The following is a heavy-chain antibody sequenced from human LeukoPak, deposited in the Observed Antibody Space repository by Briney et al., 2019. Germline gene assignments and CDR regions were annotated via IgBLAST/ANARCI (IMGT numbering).Heavy chain of an antibody. D-gene: IGHD2-2*01. Sequence: RASVKVSCKASGYTFTSYGISWVRQAPGQGLEWMGWISAYNGNTNYAQKLQGRVTMTTDTSTSTAYMELRSLRSDDTAVYYCARDMGSVVVPAANDYWGQGTLVTVSS. CDR2: ISAYNGNT. J-gene: IGHJ4*02. CDR1: GYTFTSYG. V-gene: IGHV1-18*01. CDR3: ARDMGSVVVPAANDY.